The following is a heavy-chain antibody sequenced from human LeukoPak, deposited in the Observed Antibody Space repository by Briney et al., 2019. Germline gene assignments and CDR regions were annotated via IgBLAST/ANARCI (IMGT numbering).Heavy chain of an antibody. CDR2: IFYSGST. V-gene: IGHV4-30-4*01. J-gene: IGHJ3*02. CDR1: GGSISSGDYY. CDR3: ARDVVVTSSPDAFDI. Sequence: SETLSLTCTVSGGSISSGDYYWSWIRQPPGKGLEWIGYIFYSGSTYYNPSLKSRVTISLDTSNNHFSLRLGSVTAADTAVYFCARDVVVTSSPDAFDIWGQGTMVTVSS. D-gene: IGHD2-21*02.